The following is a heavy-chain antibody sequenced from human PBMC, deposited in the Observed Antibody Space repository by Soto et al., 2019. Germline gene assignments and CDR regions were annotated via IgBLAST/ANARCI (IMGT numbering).Heavy chain of an antibody. J-gene: IGHJ5*02. Sequence: QVQLVQSGAEVKKPGASVKVSCKASGYTFTGYYMHWVRQAPGQGLEWMGWINPHSGGTNYAQKFQGWVTMTRDTSISTAYMELSRLRSDDTAVYYCARQVGDFWSGYYEGWFDPWGQGTLVTVSS. V-gene: IGHV1-2*04. D-gene: IGHD3-3*01. CDR1: GYTFTGYY. CDR3: ARQVGDFWSGYYEGWFDP. CDR2: INPHSGGT.